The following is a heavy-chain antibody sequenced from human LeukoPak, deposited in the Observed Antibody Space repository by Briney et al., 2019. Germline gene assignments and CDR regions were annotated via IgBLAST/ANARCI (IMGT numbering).Heavy chain of an antibody. CDR3: ARAPDIVATTRGNFDY. Sequence: SETLSLTCAVYGGSFSGYYWSWIRQPPGKGLEWIGEINHSGSTNYNPSLKSRVTISVDTSKNQFSLKLSSVTAADTAVYYCARAPDIVATTRGNFDYWGQGTLVTVSS. CDR1: GGSFSGYY. J-gene: IGHJ4*02. V-gene: IGHV4-34*01. D-gene: IGHD5-12*01. CDR2: INHSGST.